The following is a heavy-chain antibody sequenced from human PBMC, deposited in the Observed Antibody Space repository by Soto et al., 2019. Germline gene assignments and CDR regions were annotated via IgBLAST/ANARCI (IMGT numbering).Heavy chain of an antibody. Sequence: PSETLSLTCTVSGGSVSSGSYYWSWIRQPPGKGLEWIGYIYYSRSTNYNPSLKSRVTISVDTSKNQFSLKLSSVTAADTAVYYCARGVATVGIDYWGQGTLVTVSS. J-gene: IGHJ4*02. CDR2: IYYSRST. CDR3: ARGVATVGIDY. CDR1: GGSVSSGSYY. D-gene: IGHD5-12*01. V-gene: IGHV4-61*01.